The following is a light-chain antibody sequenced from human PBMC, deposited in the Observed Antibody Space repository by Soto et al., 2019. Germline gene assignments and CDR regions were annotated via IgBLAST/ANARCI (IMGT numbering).Light chain of an antibody. J-gene: IGKJ1*01. CDR1: QSVSSY. CDR3: QHYDSWPWT. CDR2: DAS. V-gene: IGKV3-11*01. Sequence: EIVLTQSPATLSLSPGERATLSCRASQSVSSYLAWYQQKPGQAPRLLIYDASNRATGIPARFSGSGSGTDFTLTISSLEPEDFAVYYCQHYDSWPWTFGHGTKVDIK.